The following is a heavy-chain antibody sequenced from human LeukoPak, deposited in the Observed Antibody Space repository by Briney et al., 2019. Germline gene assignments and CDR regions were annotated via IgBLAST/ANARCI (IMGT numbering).Heavy chain of an antibody. CDR2: IIPTFGTA. Sequence: SVKVSCKASGGTFSSYAISWVRQAPGQGLEWMGGIIPTFGTANYAQKFQGRVTITADESTSTAYMELSSLRSEDTAVYYCARGLRNHYYYYYMDVWGKGTTVTVSS. J-gene: IGHJ6*03. V-gene: IGHV1-69*01. CDR3: ARGLRNHYYYYYMDV. D-gene: IGHD1-14*01. CDR1: GGTFSSYA.